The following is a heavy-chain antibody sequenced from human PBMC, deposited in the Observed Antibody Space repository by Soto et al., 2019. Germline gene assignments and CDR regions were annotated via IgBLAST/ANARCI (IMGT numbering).Heavy chain of an antibody. Sequence: QVQLVQSGAEVKKPGSSVKVSCKASGGTFSSYAINWVRQAPGQGLEWMGGIIPIFGTADYAQKFQGRGTITADEATTTAYMQLSSLRSEDTAVYYCASVAAKYYYYGMDVWGQGTTVTVSS. V-gene: IGHV1-69*12. CDR3: ASVAAKYYYYGMDV. CDR2: IIPIFGTA. D-gene: IGHD2-21*01. CDR1: GGTFSSYA. J-gene: IGHJ6*02.